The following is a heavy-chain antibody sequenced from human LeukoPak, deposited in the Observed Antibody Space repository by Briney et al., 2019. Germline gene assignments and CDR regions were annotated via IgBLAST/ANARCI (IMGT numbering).Heavy chain of an antibody. V-gene: IGHV3-11*04. D-gene: IGHD3-10*01. Sequence: GGSLRLSCAASGFTFSDYYMSWIRQAPGKGLEWVSYISSSGSTIFYADSVKGRFTISRDNAKNSLYLQMNSLRAEDTAAYYCARGSPMVRLFDPWGQGTLVTVSS. CDR1: GFTFSDYY. CDR2: ISSSGSTI. CDR3: ARGSPMVRLFDP. J-gene: IGHJ5*02.